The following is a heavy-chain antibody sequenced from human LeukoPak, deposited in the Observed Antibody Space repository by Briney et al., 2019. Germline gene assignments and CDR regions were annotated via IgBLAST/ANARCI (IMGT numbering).Heavy chain of an antibody. CDR1: GGSISSYY. CDR3: ARGKIWSPVYLSH. J-gene: IGHJ4*02. D-gene: IGHD3-10*01. CDR2: IHSSGTT. Sequence: SGPTLVKPSETLSLTCIVSGGSISSYYWSWIRQPPGKGLEWIGNIHSSGTTNYNPSLKSRVTISMDTFKNQFSLKLSSVTAADTAVYYCARGKIWSPVYLSHWGQGTLVTVSS. V-gene: IGHV4-59*13.